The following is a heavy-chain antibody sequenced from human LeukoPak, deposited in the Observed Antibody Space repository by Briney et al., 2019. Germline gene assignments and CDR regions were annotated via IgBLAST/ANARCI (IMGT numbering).Heavy chain of an antibody. CDR1: GFTFRSSW. J-gene: IGHJ4*02. V-gene: IGHV3-74*01. CDR3: ARSGLSRFGF. D-gene: IGHD2/OR15-2a*01. CDR2: INSDGSTT. Sequence: PGGSLRLSCAASGFTFRSSWIHWVRQVPGKGLVWVSRINSDGSTTNYADSVKGRFTISRDNSRNTLYLQMDSLRAEDAAVYYCARSGLSRFGFWGQGTLVTVSS.